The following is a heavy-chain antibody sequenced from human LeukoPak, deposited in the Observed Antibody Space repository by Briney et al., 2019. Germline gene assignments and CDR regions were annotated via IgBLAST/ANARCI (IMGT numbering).Heavy chain of an antibody. Sequence: GASVKVSCKAPGYTSTNYGITWVRQAPGRGLEWIGWISIDNGKIEYAQKFQGRVTVTTDASTTTTYMELRGLISDDTAMYYCGRDSGWCRSWLREWGQGTLVTVSS. D-gene: IGHD3-10*01. J-gene: IGHJ4*02. V-gene: IGHV1-18*01. CDR1: GYTSTNYG. CDR2: ISIDNGKI. CDR3: GRDSGWCRSWLRE.